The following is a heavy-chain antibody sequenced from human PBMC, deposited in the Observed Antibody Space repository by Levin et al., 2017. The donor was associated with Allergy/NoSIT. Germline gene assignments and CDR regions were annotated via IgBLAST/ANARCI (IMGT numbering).Heavy chain of an antibody. CDR1: GYTFTGYY. CDR3: ARGGVAEGITFGGVIPIYY. D-gene: IGHD3-16*02. V-gene: IGHV1-2*02. Sequence: ASVKVSCKASGYTFTGYYMHWVRQAPGQGLEWMGWINPNSGGTNYAQKFQGRVTMTRDTSISTAYMELSRLRSDDTAVYYCARGGVAEGITFGGVIPIYYWGQGTLVTVSS. J-gene: IGHJ4*02. CDR2: INPNSGGT.